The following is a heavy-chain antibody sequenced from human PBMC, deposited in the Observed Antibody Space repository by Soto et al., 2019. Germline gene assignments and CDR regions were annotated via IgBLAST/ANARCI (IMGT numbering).Heavy chain of an antibody. CDR1: GFTFSCYG. CDR3: AKDGIPALNIVVVVAASYFDY. D-gene: IGHD2-15*01. CDR2: ISYDGSNK. J-gene: IGHJ4*02. Sequence: GGPLRLSCAASGFTFSCYGMHWVRQAPGKGLERVAVISYDGSNKYYADSVKGRFTISRDNSKNTLYLQMNSLRAEDTAVYYCAKDGIPALNIVVVVAASYFDYWGQGTLVTVSS. V-gene: IGHV3-30*18.